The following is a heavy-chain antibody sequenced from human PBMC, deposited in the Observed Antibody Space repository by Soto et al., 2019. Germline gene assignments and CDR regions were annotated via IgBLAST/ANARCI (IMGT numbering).Heavy chain of an antibody. J-gene: IGHJ5*02. Sequence: PSETLSLTCSVSDDSINSDKYYWGWIRQPPGKGLEWIGSIYYRGNAYYNPSLQTRVTISLDKSKIQFSLKLNSVTAEDTAVYYCARDASGPYCSSASCQEFDPWGQGTLVTVSS. CDR2: IYYRGNA. CDR1: DDSINSDKYY. V-gene: IGHV4-39*07. D-gene: IGHD2-2*01. CDR3: ARDASGPYCSSASCQEFDP.